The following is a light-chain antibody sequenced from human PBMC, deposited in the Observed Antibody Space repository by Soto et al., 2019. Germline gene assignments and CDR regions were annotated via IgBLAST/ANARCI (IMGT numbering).Light chain of an antibody. CDR1: QSVSTY. Sequence: ILLPQSPATLSLSPGERATLSCRASQSVSTYLAWYQQKPGQPPRLLIYDTSFRATGIPDRFSGSGSGTDFTLTISRLDPEDFAVYYCQQYGSSASFGQGTKVDIK. CDR3: QQYGSSAS. CDR2: DTS. V-gene: IGKV3-11*01. J-gene: IGKJ1*01.